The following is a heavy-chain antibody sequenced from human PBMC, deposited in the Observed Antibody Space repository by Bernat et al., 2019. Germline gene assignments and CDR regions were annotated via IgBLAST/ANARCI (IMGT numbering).Heavy chain of an antibody. D-gene: IGHD3-10*01. V-gene: IGHV4-39*01. CDR3: ARRRDWFGDY. J-gene: IGHJ4*02. Sequence: QLQLQESGPGLVKPSETLSLTCTVSGGSISSSSYYWGWIRQPPGKGLEWIGTIYYSGSTYYNPSLKSRVTISVDTSKNQFSLKLSSVTAADTAVYYCARRRDWFGDYWGQGTLVTVSS. CDR1: GGSISSSSYY. CDR2: IYYSGST.